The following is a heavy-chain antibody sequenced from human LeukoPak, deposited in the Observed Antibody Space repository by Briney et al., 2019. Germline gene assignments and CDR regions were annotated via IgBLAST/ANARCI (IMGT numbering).Heavy chain of an antibody. CDR2: IWYDGSNK. Sequence: PGGSLRLSCAASGFTFSSYGMHWVRQAPGKGLEWVAVIWYDGSNKYYADSVKGRFTISRDNSKNTLYLQMNSLRAEDTAVYYCARGVAYGDYDEGYYFDYWGQGTLVTVSS. V-gene: IGHV3-33*01. CDR1: GFTFSSYG. CDR3: ARGVAYGDYDEGYYFDY. D-gene: IGHD4-17*01. J-gene: IGHJ4*02.